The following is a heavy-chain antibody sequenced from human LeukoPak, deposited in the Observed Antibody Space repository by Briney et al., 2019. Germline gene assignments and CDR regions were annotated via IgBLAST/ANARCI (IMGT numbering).Heavy chain of an antibody. J-gene: IGHJ4*02. CDR2: ISGSDGGT. CDR3: AKDPPIVGATGWFDY. V-gene: IGHV3-23*01. Sequence: GGSLRLSCAASGFIFSSYAMSWVRQAPGKGLEWVSTISGSDGGTYYADSVKGRFTISRDNSKNTLYLQMNSLRAEDTAVYYCAKDPPIVGATGWFDYWGQGTLVTVSS. D-gene: IGHD1-26*01. CDR1: GFIFSSYA.